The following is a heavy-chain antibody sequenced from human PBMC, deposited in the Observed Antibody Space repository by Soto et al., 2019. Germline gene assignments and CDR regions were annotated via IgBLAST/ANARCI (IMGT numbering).Heavy chain of an antibody. CDR3: GTGTRDGNNYGYFDL. CDR1: GGTFGKFA. CDR2: IIPIYGTS. Sequence: QVQLVQSGAELKKPGSSVMVSCKASGGTFGKFAISWVRQAPGQGPEWVAGIIPIYGTSNYADDFRGRTALTADESTATVYRERRTLRSEASAIYYCGTGTRDGNNYGYFDLWGRSTLVTVSS. D-gene: IGHD1-1*01. J-gene: IGHJ2*01. V-gene: IGHV1-69*01.